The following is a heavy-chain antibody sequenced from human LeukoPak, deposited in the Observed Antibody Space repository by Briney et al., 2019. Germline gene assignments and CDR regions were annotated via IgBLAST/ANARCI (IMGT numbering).Heavy chain of an antibody. Sequence: PWGSLRLSCAASGFTFDDYGMSWVRQAPGKGQALVSGVNWNGGSTGYADSVKGRCTISRDNAKNSQYLQMNSPRAAATTSYYCARTTVTTPKFDYWGQGTLVTVSS. CDR3: ARTTVTTPKFDY. CDR1: GFTFDDYG. J-gene: IGHJ4*02. V-gene: IGHV3-20*04. D-gene: IGHD4-17*01. CDR2: VNWNGGST.